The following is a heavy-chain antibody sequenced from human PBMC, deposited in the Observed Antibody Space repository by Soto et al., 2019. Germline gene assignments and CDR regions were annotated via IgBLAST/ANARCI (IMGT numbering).Heavy chain of an antibody. Sequence: SVKVSCKASGGTFSSYTISWVRQAPGQGLEWMGRIIPILGIANYAQKFQGRVTITADKSTSTAYMELSSLRSEDTAVYYCARDLNSGYDYQTDYWGQGTLVSVSS. D-gene: IGHD5-12*01. V-gene: IGHV1-69*04. CDR1: GGTFSSYT. J-gene: IGHJ4*01. CDR3: ARDLNSGYDYQTDY. CDR2: IIPILGIA.